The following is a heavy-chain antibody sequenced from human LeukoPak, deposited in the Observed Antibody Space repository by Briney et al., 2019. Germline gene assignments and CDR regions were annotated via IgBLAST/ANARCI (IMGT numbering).Heavy chain of an antibody. CDR3: ARDSGTIKVKGYFDY. Sequence: SVKVSCKASGGTFSSYAISWVRQAPGQGLDWMGRIIPIFGTANYAQKFQGRVTITTDESTSTAYMELSSLRSEDTAVYYCARDSGTIKVKGYFDYWGQGTLVTVSS. V-gene: IGHV1-69*05. J-gene: IGHJ4*02. D-gene: IGHD5-24*01. CDR1: GGTFSSYA. CDR2: IIPIFGTA.